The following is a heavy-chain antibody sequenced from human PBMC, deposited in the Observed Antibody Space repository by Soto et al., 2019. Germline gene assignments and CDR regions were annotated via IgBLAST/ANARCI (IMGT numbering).Heavy chain of an antibody. Sequence: SETLSLTCTVSGGSIITSNYYWGWIRQPPGKGLEWIGTIYYSGSTYYNPSLKSRGTISVDTSKNQFSLKLSSVTAGDTAVYYCARLDYYYYYMDVWGKGTTVTVSS. CDR2: IYYSGST. CDR1: GGSIITSNYY. J-gene: IGHJ6*03. V-gene: IGHV4-39*01. CDR3: ARLDYYYYYMDV.